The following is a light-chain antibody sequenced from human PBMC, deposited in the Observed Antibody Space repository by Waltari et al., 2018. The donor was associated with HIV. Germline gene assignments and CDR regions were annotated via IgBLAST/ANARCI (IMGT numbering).Light chain of an antibody. CDR1: NTDVGAYNI. CDR2: EVN. V-gene: IGLV2-11*01. CDR3: CSYAGPYIHWV. Sequence: QSALTQPRSVSGSPGQSVAISCTGTNTDVGAYNIVSWYQQPPGKAPKLMIYEVNKRPSGVPDRFFGSKSGNTASLTISGLQAEDEADYYCCSYAGPYIHWVFGGGTKLTVL. J-gene: IGLJ3*02.